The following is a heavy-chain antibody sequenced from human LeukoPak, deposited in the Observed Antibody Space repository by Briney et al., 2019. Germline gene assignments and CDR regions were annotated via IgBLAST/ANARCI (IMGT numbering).Heavy chain of an antibody. V-gene: IGHV5-51*01. CDR3: ATSESQTRFDY. CDR1: GDRLTNNW. Sequence: GESLKISCKISGDRLTNNWIGWVRQVPGKGLEWMGLIYPGNSDTRYSPLFQGQVTLSVDRSISTAYLHWSGLKASDTAMYYCATSESQTRFDYWGQGTLVTVSS. J-gene: IGHJ4*02. D-gene: IGHD1/OR15-1a*01. CDR2: IYPGNSDT.